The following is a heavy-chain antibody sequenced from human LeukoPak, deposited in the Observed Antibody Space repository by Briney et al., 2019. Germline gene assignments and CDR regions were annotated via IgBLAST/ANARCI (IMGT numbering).Heavy chain of an antibody. CDR3: TRAGGGYLDY. Sequence: GGSLRLSCTVSGFTFGDYAMGWVRQAPGKGLEWLGFIRSKAYGGTAEYAASVKGRFTISRDDSKSIAYLQMNNPKTDDTAVYFCTRAGGGYLDYWGQGTLVTVSS. D-gene: IGHD3-16*02. V-gene: IGHV3-49*04. CDR1: GFTFGDYA. J-gene: IGHJ4*02. CDR2: IRSKAYGGTA.